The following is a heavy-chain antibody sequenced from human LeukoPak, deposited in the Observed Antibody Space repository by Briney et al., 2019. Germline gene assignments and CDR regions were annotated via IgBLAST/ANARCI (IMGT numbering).Heavy chain of an antibody. CDR2: MNPNSGNT. CDR3: ARGRLIYYGMDV. V-gene: IGHV1-8*01. Sequence: ASVKVSCKASGYTFTSYDINWVRQATGQGLEWMGWMNPNSGNTGYAQKFQGRVTMTRNTSISTAYMGLSSLRSEDTAVYYCARGRLIYYGMDVWGQGTTVTVSS. J-gene: IGHJ6*02. D-gene: IGHD2-21*01. CDR1: GYTFTSYD.